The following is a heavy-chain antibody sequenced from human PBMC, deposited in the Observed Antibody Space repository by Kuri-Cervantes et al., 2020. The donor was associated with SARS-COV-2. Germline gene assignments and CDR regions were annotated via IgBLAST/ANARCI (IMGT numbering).Heavy chain of an antibody. V-gene: IGHV4-34*01. J-gene: IGHJ6*03. CDR3: ARGVRFLDPKYYYFYYYMDV. D-gene: IGHD3-3*01. Sequence: SQTLSLTCAVYGGSFSGYYWSWIRQPPGKGLEWIEEINHGGGTNYNPSLMSRVTISVDTSKDQFSLKLRSVTAADTAVYYCARGVRFLDPKYYYFYYYMDVWGKGTTVTVSS. CDR2: INHGGGT. CDR1: GGSFSGYY.